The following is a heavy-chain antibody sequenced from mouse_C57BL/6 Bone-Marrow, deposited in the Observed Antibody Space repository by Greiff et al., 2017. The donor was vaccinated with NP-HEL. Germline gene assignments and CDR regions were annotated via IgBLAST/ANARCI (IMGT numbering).Heavy chain of an antibody. Sequence: QVHVKQSGAELARPGASVKLSCKASGYTFTSSGISWVKQRTGQGLEWIGEIYPRSGNTNYNEKFKGKATLTADKSSSTAYMELRSLTSEDSAVLFYAATPCDWAMDDWGQGTSVTVAS. V-gene: IGHV1-81*01. CDR2: IYPRSGNT. CDR1: GYTFTSSG. J-gene: IGHJ4*01. D-gene: IGHD2-13*01. CDR3: AATPCDWAMDD.